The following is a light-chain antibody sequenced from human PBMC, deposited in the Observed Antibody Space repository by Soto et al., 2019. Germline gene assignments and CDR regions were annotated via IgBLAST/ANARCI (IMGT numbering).Light chain of an antibody. V-gene: IGKV4-1*01. CDR2: WAS. Sequence: EIVLAQSTYSLAVYLGERATLNCKSSQSVLYSSNNKNYLAWYQQKPGQPPKLLIYWASTRESGVPDRFSGSGSGTDFTLTISSLQAEDVAVYYCQQYYSTPLTSAGRVKVDI. J-gene: IGKJ4*01. CDR3: QQYYSTPLT. CDR1: QSVLYSSNNKNY.